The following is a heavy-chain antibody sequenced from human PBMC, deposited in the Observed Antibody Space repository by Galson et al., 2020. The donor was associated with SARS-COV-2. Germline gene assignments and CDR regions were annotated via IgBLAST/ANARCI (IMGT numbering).Heavy chain of an antibody. CDR3: LRESYSSGWPLAY. Sequence: NSGGSLRLSCAASGFTFSSYSMNWVRQAPGKGLEWVSSISSSGTYIYYADSVKGRFTISRDNAKNSLYLQMNSLRAEDTAVYYCLRESYSSGWPLAYWGQGTLVTVSS. CDR1: GFTFSSYS. D-gene: IGHD6-19*01. CDR2: ISSSGTYI. V-gene: IGHV3-21*01. J-gene: IGHJ4*02.